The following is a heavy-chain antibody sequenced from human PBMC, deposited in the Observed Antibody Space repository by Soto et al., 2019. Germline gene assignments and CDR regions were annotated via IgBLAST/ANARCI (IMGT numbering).Heavy chain of an antibody. D-gene: IGHD3-10*01. Sequence: QVQLQQWGAGLLKPSETLSLTCAVYGGSFRDYYWSWIRQPPGKGPEWIGEINHRGSTNYNPSLKSRGTLSVDRSKNQFSLKVTSVTAADTAVYYCAREFIRMVDYWGQGTLVTVSS. CDR2: INHRGST. CDR3: AREFIRMVDY. CDR1: GGSFRDYY. J-gene: IGHJ4*02. V-gene: IGHV4-34*01.